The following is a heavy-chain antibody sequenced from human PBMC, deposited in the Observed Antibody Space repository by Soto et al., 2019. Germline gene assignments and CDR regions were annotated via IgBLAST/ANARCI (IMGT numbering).Heavy chain of an antibody. J-gene: IGHJ4*02. Sequence: SETLSLTCGVSGYLISSGYYWGWIRQPPGKGLEWIGIIHHTGTTYYNPSLKSQVTISVDTSNNQFSLKLTPVTAADTAVYFCARSSGYLPGGYWGQGTQVTVSS. V-gene: IGHV4-38-2*01. CDR2: IHHTGTT. D-gene: IGHD5-12*01. CDR3: ARSSGYLPGGY. CDR1: GYLISSGYY.